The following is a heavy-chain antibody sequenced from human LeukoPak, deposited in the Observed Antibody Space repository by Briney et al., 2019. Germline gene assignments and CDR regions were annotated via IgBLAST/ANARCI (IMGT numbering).Heavy chain of an antibody. CDR1: GFTFSSYG. CDR3: ANALLRGDY. V-gene: IGHV3-33*06. D-gene: IGHD4-17*01. CDR2: ILSDGSKE. J-gene: IGHJ4*02. Sequence: QAGGSLRLSCAASGFTFSSYGMHWVRQAPGKGLEWVAVILSDGSKEFYTDSVKGRFTISRDNSKNTLFLQMNSLSAEDTAVYYCANALLRGDYWGQGTLVTVSS.